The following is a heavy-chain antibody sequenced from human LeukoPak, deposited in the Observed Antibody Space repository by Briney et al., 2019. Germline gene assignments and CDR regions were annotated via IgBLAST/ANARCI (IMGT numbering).Heavy chain of an antibody. CDR1: GFTFSSYG. J-gene: IGHJ3*02. D-gene: IGHD6-6*01. CDR2: IWYGGSNK. CDR3: AEDIVVYSSSSNAFDI. V-gene: IGHV3-30*02. Sequence: PGGSLRLSCAASGFTFSSYGMHWVRQAPGKGLEWVAVIWYGGSNKYYADSVKGRFTISRDNSKNTLYLQMNSLRAEDTAVYYCAEDIVVYSSSSNAFDIWGQGTMVTVSS.